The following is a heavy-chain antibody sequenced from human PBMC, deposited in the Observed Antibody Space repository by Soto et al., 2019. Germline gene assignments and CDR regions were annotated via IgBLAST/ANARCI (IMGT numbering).Heavy chain of an antibody. CDR1: GGTFSSYT. J-gene: IGHJ4*02. D-gene: IGHD1-26*01. V-gene: IGHV1-69*02. Sequence: SVKVSCKASGGTFSSYTISWVRQAPGQGLEWMGRIIPILGIANYAQKFQGRVTITADKSTSTAYMELSSLRSEDTAVYYCARRAEGATGPFDYWGQGTLVTVSS. CDR2: IIPILGIA. CDR3: ARRAEGATGPFDY.